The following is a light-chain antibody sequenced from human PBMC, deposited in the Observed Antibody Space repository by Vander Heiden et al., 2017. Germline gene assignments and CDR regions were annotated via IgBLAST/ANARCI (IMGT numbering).Light chain of an antibody. CDR1: SGHTTYV. J-gene: IGLJ2*01. Sequence: LTPSPSASASLGASVTLTCTLSSGHTTYVIAWHQQQPDKAPRYLMTLYSDGSQTKGDGIPDRFSGSSSGAERYLTISSLQSEDEADYYCQTWGIGIQVFGGGTKLTVL. CDR3: QTWGIGIQV. V-gene: IGLV4-69*01. CDR2: LYSDGSQ.